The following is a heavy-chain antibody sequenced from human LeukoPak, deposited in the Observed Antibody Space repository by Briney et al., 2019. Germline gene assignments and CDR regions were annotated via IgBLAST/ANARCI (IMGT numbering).Heavy chain of an antibody. CDR1: GGSFSGYY. D-gene: IGHD4-17*01. CDR2: IYHSGST. CDR3: ARGSTVTTGDY. J-gene: IGHJ4*02. V-gene: IGHV4-34*01. Sequence: SETLSLTCAVYGGSFSGYYWSWIRQPPGKGLEWIGSIYHSGSTYYNPSLKSRVTISVDTSKNQFSLKLSSVTAADTAVYYCARGSTVTTGDYWGQGTLVTVSS.